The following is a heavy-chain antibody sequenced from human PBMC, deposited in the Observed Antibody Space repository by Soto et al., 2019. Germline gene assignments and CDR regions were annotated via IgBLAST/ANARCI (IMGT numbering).Heavy chain of an antibody. Sequence: SETLSLTCTVSGDSVSSNSYCWSWIRQPPGKGLEWIGYIYYSGSTNYNPSLKSRVTISVDTSKNQFSLKLSSVTAADTAVYYCAATGYYDSSGLVDYWGQGTLVTVSS. D-gene: IGHD3-22*01. V-gene: IGHV4-61*01. J-gene: IGHJ4*02. CDR1: GDSVSSNSYC. CDR3: AATGYYDSSGLVDY. CDR2: IYYSGST.